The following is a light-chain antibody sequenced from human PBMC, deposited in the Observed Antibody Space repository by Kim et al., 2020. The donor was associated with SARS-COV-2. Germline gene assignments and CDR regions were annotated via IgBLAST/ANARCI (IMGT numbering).Light chain of an antibody. CDR1: SSDIGTFNY. CDR2: EVT. CDR3: SSYAGRNDLL. V-gene: IGLV2-8*01. J-gene: IGLJ2*01. Sequence: QSALTQPPSASGSPGQSVTISCTGTSSDIGTFNYVSWYQQRPGKAPKLMIYEVTKRPSGVPDRFSGSKSGNTASLTVSGLQAEDEADYYCSSYAGRNDLLFGGGTKLTVL.